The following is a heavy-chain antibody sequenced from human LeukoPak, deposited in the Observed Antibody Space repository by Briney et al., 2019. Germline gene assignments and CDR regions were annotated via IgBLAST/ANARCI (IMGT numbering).Heavy chain of an antibody. D-gene: IGHD6-19*01. Sequence: PGGSLRLSCAASGFTFSSYDIHWVRQAPGKGLEWVAFIRYDGSNKYYADSVRGRFTISRDNSKNTLYLQMNSLRAEDTAVYFCAKGSKAVLFTRDHYMDVWGKGPRSPSP. CDR2: IRYDGSNK. CDR1: GFTFSSYD. J-gene: IGHJ6*03. V-gene: IGHV3-30*02. CDR3: AKGSKAVLFTRDHYMDV.